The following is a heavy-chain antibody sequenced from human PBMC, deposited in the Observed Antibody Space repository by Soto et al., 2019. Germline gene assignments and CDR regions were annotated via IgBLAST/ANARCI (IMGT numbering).Heavy chain of an antibody. D-gene: IGHD6-6*01. V-gene: IGHV1-69*02. J-gene: IGHJ4*02. Sequence: GASLKVSCKASGGTFSSYTISWVRQAPGQGLEWMGRIIPILGIANYAQKFQGRVTITADKSTSTAYMELSSLRSEDTAVYYCATVGGPQDHNIALPYWGQGALVTVSS. CDR2: IIPILGIA. CDR3: ATVGGPQDHNIALPY. CDR1: GGTFSSYT.